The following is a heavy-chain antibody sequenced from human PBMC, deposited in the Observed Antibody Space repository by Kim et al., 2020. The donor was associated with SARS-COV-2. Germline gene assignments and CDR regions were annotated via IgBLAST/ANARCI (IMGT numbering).Heavy chain of an antibody. CDR1: GFTFSSYA. J-gene: IGHJ4*02. CDR2: ISGSGGGTT. CDR3: SKGWYLGVILGCFEW. Sequence: GGSLRLSCTASGFTFSSYAMSWVRQAPGKGPEWVSGISGSGGGTTSYSDSLKGRFTISGDNSKETLFLEMNNLRAQDTALYYCSKGWYLGVILGCFEWWGQRTLVPVPS. D-gene: IGHD3-16*01. V-gene: IGHV3-23*01.